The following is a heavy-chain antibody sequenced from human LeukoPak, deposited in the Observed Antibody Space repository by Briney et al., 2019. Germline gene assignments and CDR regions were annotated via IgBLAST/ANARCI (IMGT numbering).Heavy chain of an antibody. V-gene: IGHV3-23*01. CDR3: AKDQLWLRYYFDY. J-gene: IGHJ4*02. CDR2: ISGSGGST. D-gene: IGHD5-18*01. CDR1: GFTFSSYS. Sequence: GGSLRLSCAASGFTFSSYSMNWVRQAPGKGLERVSAISGSGGSTYYADSVKGRFTISRDNSKNTLYLQMNSLRAEDTAVYYCAKDQLWLRYYFDYWGQGTLVTVSS.